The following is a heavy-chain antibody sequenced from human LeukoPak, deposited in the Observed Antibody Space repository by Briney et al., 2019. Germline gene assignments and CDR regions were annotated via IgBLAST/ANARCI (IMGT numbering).Heavy chain of an antibody. CDR1: GYPIGLDYY. V-gene: IGHV4-38-2*02. J-gene: IGHJ5*02. CDR2: FHRGRI. CDR3: ARAPNSYESGNGYPNLGWLDP. Sequence: SETLSLTCKVSGYPIGLDYYWVWIRQAPGRGLQWIGGFHRGRIQYNSALKSRVTISIDSSKNQFSLRMWPVTAADTAYYFCARAPNSYESGNGYPNLGWLDPWGQEALVTVSS. D-gene: IGHD5-24*01.